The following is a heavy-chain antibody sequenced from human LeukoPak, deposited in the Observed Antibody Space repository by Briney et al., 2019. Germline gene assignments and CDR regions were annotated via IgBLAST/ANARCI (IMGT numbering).Heavy chain of an antibody. D-gene: IGHD2-15*01. J-gene: IGHJ3*02. CDR3: ARAGGGGAFDI. Sequence: GGSLRLSCAASGFTFSICSMNWVRQAPGKGLEWVSSISSSSSYIYYADSVKGRFTISRDNAKNSLYLQMNSLRAEDTAVYYCARAGGGGAFDIWGQGTMVTVSS. V-gene: IGHV3-21*01. CDR2: ISSSSSYI. CDR1: GFTFSICS.